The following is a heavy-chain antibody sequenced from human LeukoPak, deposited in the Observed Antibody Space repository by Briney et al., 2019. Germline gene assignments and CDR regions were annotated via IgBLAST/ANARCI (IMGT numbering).Heavy chain of an antibody. CDR1: GGTFSSYA. V-gene: IGHV1-18*01. CDR2: ISAYNGNT. Sequence: ASVKVSCKASGGTFSSYAISWVRQAPGQGLEWMGWISAYNGNTNYAQKLQGRVTMTTDTSTSTAYMELRSLRSDDTAMYYCARDPGGGGLDYWGQGTLVTVSS. D-gene: IGHD2-21*01. J-gene: IGHJ4*02. CDR3: ARDPGGGGLDY.